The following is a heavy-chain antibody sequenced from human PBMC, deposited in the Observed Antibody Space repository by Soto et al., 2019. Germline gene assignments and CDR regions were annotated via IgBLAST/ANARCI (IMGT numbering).Heavy chain of an antibody. Sequence: QVQLVQSGAEVKKPGASVKVSCKASGYTFTSYGISWVRQAPGQGLEWMGWISAYNGNTNYAQKLQGRVTMPTDTPPTTAYIQLRSLTSHATAVYFCTSVPVFTSDSWGQGTLVTVSS. CDR3: TSVPVFTSDS. V-gene: IGHV1-18*01. J-gene: IGHJ5*01. D-gene: IGHD3-16*01. CDR2: ISAYNGNT. CDR1: GYTFTSYG.